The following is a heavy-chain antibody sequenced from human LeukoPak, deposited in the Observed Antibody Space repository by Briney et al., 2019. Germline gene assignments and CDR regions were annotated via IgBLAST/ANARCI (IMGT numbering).Heavy chain of an antibody. CDR3: AREKPSDY. V-gene: IGHV4-38-2*02. Sequence: SETLSLTCAVSDYSISSGYFWGWIRQPPGKGLEWIGSIYHSGNTYYNPSLKSRVTISVDTSKNQFSLKLSSVTAADTAVYYCAREKPSDYWGQGTLVTVSS. CDR1: DYSISSGYF. J-gene: IGHJ4*02. CDR2: IYHSGNT.